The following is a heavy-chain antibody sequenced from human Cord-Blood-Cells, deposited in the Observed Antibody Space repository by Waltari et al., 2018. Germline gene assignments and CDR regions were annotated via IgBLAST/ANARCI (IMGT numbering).Heavy chain of an antibody. CDR2: IKQDGSEK. D-gene: IGHD6-6*01. J-gene: IGHJ5*02. CDR3: AYSSSS. Sequence: EVQLVESGGGLVQPGGSLRLSCAASGFPFSSSWMSWLRQAPGKGLEWVANIKQDGSEKYYVDSVKGRFTISRDNAKNSLYLQMNSLRAEDTAVYYCAYSSSSWGQGTLVTVSS. V-gene: IGHV3-7*01. CDR1: GFPFSSSW.